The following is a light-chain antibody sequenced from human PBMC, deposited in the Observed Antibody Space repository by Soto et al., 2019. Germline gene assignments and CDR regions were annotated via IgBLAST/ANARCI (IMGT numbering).Light chain of an antibody. Sequence: EIVLTQSPATLSLSPGERATLSCRASQSVSSYLAWYQQKPGQAPRLLIYEASNRATGISARFSGSGSGTDLTLTISSLAPEEFAVYYCQQRSHLYTFGQGTKVEIK. J-gene: IGKJ2*01. CDR1: QSVSSY. V-gene: IGKV3-11*01. CDR3: QQRSHLYT. CDR2: EAS.